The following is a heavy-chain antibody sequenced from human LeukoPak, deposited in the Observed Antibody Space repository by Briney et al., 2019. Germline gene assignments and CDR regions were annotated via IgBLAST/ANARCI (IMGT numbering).Heavy chain of an antibody. V-gene: IGHV3-33*01. CDR1: GFTFSDYG. CDR2: IWYDGSNK. CDR3: VRELPPVVQYYFDY. Sequence: PGRSLRLSCAASGFTFSDYGMHWVRQDPGKGLEWVAVIWYDGSNKYYADSVKGRFTISRDNSRNTLYLQMNSLRAEDTAVYYCVRELPPVVQYYFDYWGPGTLVTVSS. D-gene: IGHD3-22*01. J-gene: IGHJ4*02.